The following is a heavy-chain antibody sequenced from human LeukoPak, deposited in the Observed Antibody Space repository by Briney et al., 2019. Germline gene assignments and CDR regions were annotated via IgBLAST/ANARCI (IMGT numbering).Heavy chain of an antibody. CDR1: GFTFSSYA. J-gene: IGHJ4*02. CDR2: ISYDGSNK. D-gene: IGHD3-22*01. Sequence: GGSLRLSCAASGFTFSSYAMHWVRQAPGKGLEWVAVISYDGSNKYYADSVKGRFTISRDNSMNTLYLQMNSLRAEDTAVYYCARDGDTTYYYDSSGYLTAWYFDYWGQGTLVTVSS. V-gene: IGHV3-30-3*01. CDR3: ARDGDTTYYYDSSGYLTAWYFDY.